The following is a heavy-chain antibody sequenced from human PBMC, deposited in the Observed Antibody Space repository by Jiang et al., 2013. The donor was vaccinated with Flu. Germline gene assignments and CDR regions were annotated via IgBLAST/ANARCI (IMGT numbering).Heavy chain of an antibody. J-gene: IGHJ4*02. CDR2: IYYSGST. D-gene: IGHD6-13*01. CDR1: GGSISSSNYY. V-gene: IGHV4-39*01. Sequence: GLVKPSETLSLTCTVSGGSISSSNYYWGWIRQPPGKGLEWIGTIYYSGSTFYNPSLKSRVTISVDTSKNQFSLKLSSVTAADTAVYYCARRTAAAGMGYWGQGTLVTVSS. CDR3: ARRTAAAGMGY.